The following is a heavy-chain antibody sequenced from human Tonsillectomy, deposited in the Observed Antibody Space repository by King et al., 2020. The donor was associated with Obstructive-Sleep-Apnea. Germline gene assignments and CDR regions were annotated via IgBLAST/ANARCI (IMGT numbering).Heavy chain of an antibody. CDR2: IYYSGST. Sequence: VQLQESGPGLVKPSQTLSLTCTVSGGSISSGDYYWSWIRQPPGKGLEWIGYIYYSGSTYYNPSLKSRVTISVDTSKNQFSLKLSSVTAADTAVYYCARTNVLLWFGEVLGAFDIWGQGTMVTVSS. J-gene: IGHJ3*02. D-gene: IGHD3-10*01. V-gene: IGHV4-30-4*01. CDR1: GGSISSGDYY. CDR3: ARTNVLLWFGEVLGAFDI.